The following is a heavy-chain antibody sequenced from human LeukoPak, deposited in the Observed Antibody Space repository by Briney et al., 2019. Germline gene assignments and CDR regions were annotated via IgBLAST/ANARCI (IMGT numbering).Heavy chain of an antibody. Sequence: GGSLRLSCAASGFTVSSNYMSWVRQAPGKGLEWVSVIYSGGSTYYADSVKGRFTISRDNAKNSLYLQMNSLRAEDTAVYYCARAPKFRLVGVSKGPLDPWGQGTLVTVSS. V-gene: IGHV3-53*01. CDR2: IYSGGST. CDR3: ARAPKFRLVGVSKGPLDP. J-gene: IGHJ5*02. CDR1: GFTVSSNY. D-gene: IGHD1-26*01.